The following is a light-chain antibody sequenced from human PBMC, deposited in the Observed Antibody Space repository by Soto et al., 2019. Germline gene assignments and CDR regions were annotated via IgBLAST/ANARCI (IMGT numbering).Light chain of an antibody. Sequence: IQITRSPSFLSAPVVYRXAXTXXASQDIRNDLGWYKMRPGKAPQLLIYAASSLQPGVPSRFSGRGSATDFTLTITSLQPEDFATYYCLQDYTFPYTFGQGTKVDNK. V-gene: IGKV1-6*02. J-gene: IGKJ2*01. CDR1: QDIRND. CDR3: LQDYTFPYT. CDR2: AAS.